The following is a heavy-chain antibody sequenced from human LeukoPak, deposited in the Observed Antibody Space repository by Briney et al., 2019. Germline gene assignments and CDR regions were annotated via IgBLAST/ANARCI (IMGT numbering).Heavy chain of an antibody. J-gene: IGHJ5*02. V-gene: IGHV4-39*07. CDR2: IFYSGST. Sequence: PSETLSLTCTVSGGSISTSNYYWGWIRQPPGKGLEWIGNIFYSGSTYYGPSLKSRLTISLDTSKNQFSLKLSSVTAADTAVYYCARGAFGDYYDSSGLYNWFDPWGQGTLVTVSS. CDR1: GGSISTSNYY. D-gene: IGHD3-22*01. CDR3: ARGAFGDYYDSSGLYNWFDP.